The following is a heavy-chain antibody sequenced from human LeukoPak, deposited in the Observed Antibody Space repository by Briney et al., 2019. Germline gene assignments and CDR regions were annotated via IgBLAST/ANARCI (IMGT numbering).Heavy chain of an antibody. CDR2: INHSGST. J-gene: IGHJ5*02. V-gene: IGHV4-34*01. D-gene: IGHD6-19*01. CDR3: ARGRRVGIQALRFTYSSGWVCNWFDP. Sequence: PSETLSLTCAVYGGSFSGYYWSWIRQPPGKGLEWIGEINHSGSTNYNPSLKSRVTISVDTSKNQFSLKLSSVTAADTAVYYCARGRRVGIQALRFTYSSGWVCNWFDPWGQGTLVTVSS. CDR1: GGSFSGYY.